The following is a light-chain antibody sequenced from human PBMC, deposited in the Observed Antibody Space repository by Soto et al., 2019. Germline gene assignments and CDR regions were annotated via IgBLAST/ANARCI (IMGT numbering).Light chain of an antibody. CDR3: QQYKNWPPEYT. CDR2: DAS. J-gene: IGKJ2*01. Sequence: EIVMTQSPATLSVSPGERATVFCRASQSVSSRLVWYQQKPAQAPRLLIYDASTRATGIPARFSGSGSGTEFTLTISSLQSEDFAVYYCQQYKNWPPEYTFGQGTKLEIK. CDR1: QSVSSR. V-gene: IGKV3-15*01.